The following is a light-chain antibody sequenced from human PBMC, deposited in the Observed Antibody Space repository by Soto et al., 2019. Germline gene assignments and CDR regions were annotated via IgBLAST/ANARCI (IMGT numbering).Light chain of an antibody. Sequence: QSVLTQPPSASGTTGQRVTISCSGSSSNIGRNTVNWYQQLPGTAPKLLIYSNNQRPSGVPDRFSGSKSGTSASLAISGLQSEDEADYYCAAWDDSLNGHVFGTGTKVTVL. CDR2: SNN. CDR3: AAWDDSLNGHV. CDR1: SSNIGRNT. V-gene: IGLV1-44*01. J-gene: IGLJ1*01.